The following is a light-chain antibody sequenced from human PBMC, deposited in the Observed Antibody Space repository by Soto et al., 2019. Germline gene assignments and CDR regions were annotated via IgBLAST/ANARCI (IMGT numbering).Light chain of an antibody. CDR1: SSDVGGYNY. Sequence: QSALTQPASVSGSPGQSITISCTGTSSDVGGYNYVSWYQQHPGKAPKLMIYEVSNRLSGVSNRFSGSKSGNTASLTISGLQAEDEADYYCSSYTSSSTPYVVFGGGTKLTVL. CDR2: EVS. CDR3: SSYTSSSTPYVV. J-gene: IGLJ2*01. V-gene: IGLV2-14*01.